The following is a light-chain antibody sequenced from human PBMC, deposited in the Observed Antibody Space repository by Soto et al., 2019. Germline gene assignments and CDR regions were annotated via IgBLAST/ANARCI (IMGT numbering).Light chain of an antibody. CDR2: AAS. V-gene: IGKV1-39*01. CDR1: QSLYSY. J-gene: IGKJ4*01. Sequence: DIQMTQSPSSLSASVGDRVTITCRASQSLYSYLNWYQQKPGRAPKLLINAASSLQSRVPSRFSGSGSGTDFTLSISSLQPEDFATYYCQQSYYTPVTFGGGTKVEIK. CDR3: QQSYYTPVT.